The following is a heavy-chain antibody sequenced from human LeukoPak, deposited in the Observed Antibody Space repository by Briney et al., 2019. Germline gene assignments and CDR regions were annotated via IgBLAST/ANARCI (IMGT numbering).Heavy chain of an antibody. CDR1: GFTFSSDS. CDR3: ARERGYSSSWYGGLEY. CDR2: IKQGGSER. J-gene: IGHJ4*02. Sequence: GGSLRLSCAASGFTFSSDSMNWVRQAPGKGLEWVANIKQGGSERYYVDSVKGRFSISRDNAKKSLYLQMNSLRAEDSAVYYCARERGYSSSWYGGLEYWGQGTLVTVSS. V-gene: IGHV3-7*01. D-gene: IGHD6-13*01.